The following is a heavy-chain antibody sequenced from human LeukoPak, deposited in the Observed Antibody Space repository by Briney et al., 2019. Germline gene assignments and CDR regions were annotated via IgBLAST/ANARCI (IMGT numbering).Heavy chain of an antibody. Sequence: PSETLSLTCTVSGGSISSYYWSWIRQPPGKGLGWIGYIYYSGSTNYNPSLKSRVTISVDTSKNQFSLKLSSVTAADTAVYYCASGRDGLHTFEYWGQGTQVTVSS. J-gene: IGHJ4*02. CDR1: GGSISSYY. CDR2: IYYSGST. CDR3: ASGRDGLHTFEY. V-gene: IGHV4-59*01. D-gene: IGHD5-24*01.